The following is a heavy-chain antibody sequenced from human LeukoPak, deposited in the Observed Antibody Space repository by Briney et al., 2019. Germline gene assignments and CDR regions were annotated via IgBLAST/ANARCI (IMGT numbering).Heavy chain of an antibody. J-gene: IGHJ4*02. Sequence: GGSLRLSCAASGFTLSNAWMTWVRQAPGKGLEWVSSISSSSSYIYYADSVKGRFTISRDNAKNSLYLQMNSLRAEDTAVYYCAREGSSGSYRRYYFDYWGQGTLVTVSS. CDR1: GFTLSNAW. CDR2: ISSSSSYI. V-gene: IGHV3-21*01. D-gene: IGHD1-26*01. CDR3: AREGSSGSYRRYYFDY.